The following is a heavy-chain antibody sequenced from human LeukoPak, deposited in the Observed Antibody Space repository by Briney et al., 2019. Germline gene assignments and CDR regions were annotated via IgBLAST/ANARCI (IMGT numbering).Heavy chain of an antibody. V-gene: IGHV4-59*01. J-gene: IGHJ4*02. Sequence: PSETLSLTCTVSGGSISSYHWSWIRQPPGKGLEWIGYIYYSGSTNYNPSLKSRVTISVDTSKNQFSLKLSSVTAADTAVYYCARSGIYTYSSGWWQSGDYWGQGTPVTVSS. CDR1: GGSISSYH. CDR3: ARSGIYTYSSGWWQSGDY. D-gene: IGHD6-19*01. CDR2: IYYSGST.